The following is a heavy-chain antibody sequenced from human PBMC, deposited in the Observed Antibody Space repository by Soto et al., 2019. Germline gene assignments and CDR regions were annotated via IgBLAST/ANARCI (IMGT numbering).Heavy chain of an antibody. CDR2: FDPEDGET. D-gene: IGHD5-12*01. V-gene: IGHV1-24*01. Sequence: ASVKVSCKVSGYTLTELSMHWVRQAPGKGLEWMGGFDPEDGETIYAQKFQGRVTMTEDTSTDTAYMELSRLRSEDTAVYYCATVVPPSPDGSTPRYSGYDWYFDLWGRGTLVTVSS. CDR3: ATVVPPSPDGSTPRYSGYDWYFDL. J-gene: IGHJ2*01. CDR1: GYTLTELS.